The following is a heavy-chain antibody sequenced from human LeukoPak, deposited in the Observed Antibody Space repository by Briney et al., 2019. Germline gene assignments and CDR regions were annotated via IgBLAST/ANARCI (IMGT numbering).Heavy chain of an antibody. CDR3: ARGGGVVVVAATTDAFDI. J-gene: IGHJ3*02. CDR2: IWYDGSNK. CDR1: GFTFSSYG. V-gene: IGHV3-33*01. D-gene: IGHD2-15*01. Sequence: PGGSLRLSCAASGFTFSSYGMHWVRQAPGKGLEREAVIWYDGSNKYYADSVKGRFTISRDNSKNTLYLQMNSLRAEDTAVYYCARGGGVVVVAATTDAFDIWGQGTMVTVSS.